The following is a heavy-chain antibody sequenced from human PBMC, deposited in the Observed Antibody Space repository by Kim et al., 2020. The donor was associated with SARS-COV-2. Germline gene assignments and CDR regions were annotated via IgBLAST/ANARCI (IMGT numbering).Heavy chain of an antibody. D-gene: IGHD1-1*01. J-gene: IGHJ4*02. CDR1: GFTFSSYG. V-gene: IGHV3-33*01. CDR2: IWYDGSNK. CDR3: ARDYGALERPSGY. Sequence: GGSLRLSCAASGFTFSSYGMHWVRQAPGKGLEWVAVIWYDGSNKYYADSVRGRFTISRDNSKNTLHLQMNSLRAEDTAVYYCARDYGALERPSGYWGQGTLVTVSS.